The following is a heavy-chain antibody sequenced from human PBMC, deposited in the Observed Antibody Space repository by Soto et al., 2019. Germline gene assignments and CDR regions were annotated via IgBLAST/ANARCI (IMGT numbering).Heavy chain of an antibody. D-gene: IGHD5-12*01. V-gene: IGHV3-30-3*01. CDR3: AKDNCSFCNWLRAGDASHI. CDR1: GFTFSSYA. J-gene: IGHJ3*02. Sequence: GGSLRLSCAASGFTFSSYAMHWVRQAPGKGLEWVAVISYDGSNKYYADSVKGRFTISRDNSKNTLYLQMNSLRAEDTAVYYCAKDNCSFCNWLRAGDASHIRGQGTMVT. CDR2: ISYDGSNK.